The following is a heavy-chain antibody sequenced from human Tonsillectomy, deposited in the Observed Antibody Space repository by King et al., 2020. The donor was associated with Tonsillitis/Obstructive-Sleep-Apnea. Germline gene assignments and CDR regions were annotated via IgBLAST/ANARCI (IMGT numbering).Heavy chain of an antibody. CDR2: IKSKTSGGTT. Sequence: VQLVESGGGLVKPGGSLRLSCAASGFVFSNAWMSWVRQAPGKGLEWVGHIKSKTSGGTTDYAAPVKGRFTISRDDAKNTLFLQMNSLKSEDTAVYYCTTYYYGSGSYPLDYWGQGTLVTVSS. CDR3: TTYYYGSGSYPLDY. V-gene: IGHV3-15*01. D-gene: IGHD3-10*01. CDR1: GFVFSNAW. J-gene: IGHJ4*02.